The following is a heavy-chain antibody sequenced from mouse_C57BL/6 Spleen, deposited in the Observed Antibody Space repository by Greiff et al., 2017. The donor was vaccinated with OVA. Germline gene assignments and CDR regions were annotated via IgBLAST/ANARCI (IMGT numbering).Heavy chain of an antibody. CDR2: INPSNGGT. V-gene: IGHV1-53*01. J-gene: IGHJ3*01. D-gene: IGHD2-5*01. CDR3: ARKSNYGGDWFAY. CDR1: GYTFTSYW. Sequence: QVQLQQSGTELVKPGASVKLSCKASGYTFTSYWMHWVKQRPGQGLEWIGNINPSNGGTNYNEKFKSKATLTVDKSSSTAYMQLSSLTSEDSAVYYCARKSNYGGDWFAYWGQGTLVTVSA.